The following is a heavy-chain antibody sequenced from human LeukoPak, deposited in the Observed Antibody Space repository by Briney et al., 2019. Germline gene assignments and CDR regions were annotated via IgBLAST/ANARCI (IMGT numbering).Heavy chain of an antibody. Sequence: ASVKVSCKASGYTLTSYDINWVRQATGQGLEWMGWMNPNSGRTGYAQNFQCRITITRNTSISTAYMELSSLRSEDTAVYYCARGDGSTHFDYWGQGTLVTVSS. CDR2: MNPNSGRT. CDR3: ARGDGSTHFDY. J-gene: IGHJ4*02. V-gene: IGHV1-8*01. D-gene: IGHD3-10*01. CDR1: GYTLTSYD.